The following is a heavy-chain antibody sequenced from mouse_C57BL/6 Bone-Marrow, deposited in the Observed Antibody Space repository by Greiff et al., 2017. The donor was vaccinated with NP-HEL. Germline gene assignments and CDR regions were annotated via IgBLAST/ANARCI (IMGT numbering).Heavy chain of an antibody. D-gene: IGHD3-3*01. CDR2: IDPSDSYT. V-gene: IGHV1-50*01. J-gene: IGHJ3*01. CDR3: ASPTGRFAY. Sequence: VQLQQPGAELVKPGASVKLSCKASGYTFTSYWMQWVKQRPGQGLEWIGEIDPSDSYTNYNQKFKGKATLTVDTSSSTAYMQLSSLTSEDSAVYYCASPTGRFAYWGQGTLVTVSA. CDR1: GYTFTSYW.